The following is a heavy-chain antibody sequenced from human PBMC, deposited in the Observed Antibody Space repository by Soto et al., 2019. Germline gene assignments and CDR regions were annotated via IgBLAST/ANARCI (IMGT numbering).Heavy chain of an antibody. CDR3: ARHIRRYYYYGMDV. J-gene: IGHJ6*02. CDR2: IYPGDSDT. V-gene: IGHV5-51*01. Sequence: GASLKISCKGSGYSFTSYWIGRVRQMPGKGLEWMGIIYPGDSDTRYSPSFQGQVTISADKSVSTAYLQWSSLKASDTAMYYWARHIRRYYYYGMDVWGQGTTVTVSS. CDR1: GYSFTSYW.